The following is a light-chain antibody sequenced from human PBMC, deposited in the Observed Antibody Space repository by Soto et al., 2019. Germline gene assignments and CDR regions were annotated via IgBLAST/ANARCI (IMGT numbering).Light chain of an antibody. Sequence: DIHLTQFPSFLSASVGDRVTVTCRASQDISTYLAWFQQKPGKAPQLLVYPASTLQGGVPSRFSGRGSGTEFSLTISSLQPEDFATYYCQQLRTYPYTFGQGTKLDIK. CDR3: QQLRTYPYT. CDR2: PAS. J-gene: IGKJ2*01. CDR1: QDISTY. V-gene: IGKV1-9*01.